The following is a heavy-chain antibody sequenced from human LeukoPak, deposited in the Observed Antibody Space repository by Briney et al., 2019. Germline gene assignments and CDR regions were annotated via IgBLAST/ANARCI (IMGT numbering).Heavy chain of an antibody. CDR2: IRYDGSNK. D-gene: IGHD1-1*01. CDR1: GFTFSSYG. Sequence: GGSLRLSCAASGFTFSSYGMHWVRQAPGKGLEWVAFIRYDGSNKYYADSVKGRFTISRDNSKNTLYLQMNSLRAEDTAVYYCARVGTRYNWNDPDYWGQGTLVTVSS. CDR3: ARVGTRYNWNDPDY. V-gene: IGHV3-30*02. J-gene: IGHJ4*02.